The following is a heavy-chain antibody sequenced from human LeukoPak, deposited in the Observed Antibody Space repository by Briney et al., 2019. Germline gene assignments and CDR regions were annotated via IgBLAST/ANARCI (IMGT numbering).Heavy chain of an antibody. V-gene: IGHV3-30*04. D-gene: IGHD5-18*01. CDR1: GFTFSDYA. Sequence: GGSLRLSCAASGFTFSDYAIHWVRQAPGKGLEWVAVISYDGSNKFYADSVKGRFTISRDNSNNTLCLQMNSLRAEDTAVYYCARVGRGYSFKVYYFNYWGQGTLVTVSS. CDR3: ARVGRGYSFKVYYFNY. J-gene: IGHJ4*02. CDR2: ISYDGSNK.